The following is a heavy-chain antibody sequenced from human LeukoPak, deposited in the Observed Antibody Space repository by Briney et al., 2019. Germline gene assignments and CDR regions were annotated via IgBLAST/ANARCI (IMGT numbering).Heavy chain of an antibody. CDR1: GYSFTTYW. CDR2: IYPSDSDT. Sequence: GESLKISCKASGYSFTTYWVAWVRQMPGKGLEWMGVIYPSDSDTRYSPSFKGQVTISADTSITTAYLQWSSLKASDTAMYYCASSRIAVAGTGDYWGQGTLVTVSS. CDR3: ASSRIAVAGTGDY. J-gene: IGHJ4*02. D-gene: IGHD6-19*01. V-gene: IGHV5-51*01.